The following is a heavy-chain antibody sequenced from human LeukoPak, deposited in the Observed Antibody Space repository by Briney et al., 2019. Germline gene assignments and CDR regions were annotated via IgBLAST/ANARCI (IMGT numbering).Heavy chain of an antibody. CDR3: ARGVLVVPAAIPLFFDY. CDR2: IKQDGSDK. CDR1: GFTFSGYW. Sequence: PGGSLRLSCAASGFTFSGYWMSWVRQAPGKGLEWVANIKQDGSDKYYVDSVKGRFTISRDNAKNSLYLQINSLRDEDTGVYYCARGVLVVPAAIPLFFDYWGQGTLVTVSS. J-gene: IGHJ4*02. V-gene: IGHV3-7*04. D-gene: IGHD2-2*02.